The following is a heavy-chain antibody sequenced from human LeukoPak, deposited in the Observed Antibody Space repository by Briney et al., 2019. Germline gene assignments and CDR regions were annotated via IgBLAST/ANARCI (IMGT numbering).Heavy chain of an antibody. CDR1: GFTFSSYS. CDR3: AKDRYSNYDLSGY. J-gene: IGHJ4*02. Sequence: GGSLRLSCAASGFTFSSYSMNWVRQAPGKGLEWVSSISSSTSYIYYADSVKDRFTISRDNAKNSLYLQMNSLRAEDTAVYYCAKDRYSNYDLSGYWGQGTLVTVSS. CDR2: ISSSTSYI. V-gene: IGHV3-21*01. D-gene: IGHD4-11*01.